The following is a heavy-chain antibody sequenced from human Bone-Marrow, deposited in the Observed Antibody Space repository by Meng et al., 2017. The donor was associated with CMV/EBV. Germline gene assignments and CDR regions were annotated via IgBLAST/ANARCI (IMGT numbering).Heavy chain of an antibody. CDR1: GGSISNNTYY. J-gene: IGHJ6*02. CDR3: ARESFSVAASLYYGMDV. CDR2: INRSGSS. V-gene: IGHV4-39*07. Sequence: GSLRLSCIVSGGSISNNTYYWGWIRQPPGKGLEWIGEINRSGSSSYNPSLKSRVTISIDTSKHQFSLKVNSVTAAETAIYYCARESFSVAASLYYGMDVWGQGTTVTVSS. D-gene: IGHD6-19*01.